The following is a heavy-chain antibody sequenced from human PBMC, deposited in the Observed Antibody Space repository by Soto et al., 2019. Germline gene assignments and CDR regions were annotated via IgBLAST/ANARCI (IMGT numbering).Heavy chain of an antibody. Sequence: QVQLVQSGAEVKKPGASVKVSCKSSGYTFTNYGISWVRQAPGQGLEWMGWISRYNGNTNYAQKLQGRFTMTTDTSTSTAYMELRSLTSDDTAVYYCARDDENSSWYRYFDYCGQGTLVTVSS. CDR2: ISRYNGNT. J-gene: IGHJ4*02. CDR3: ARDDENSSWYRYFDY. CDR1: GYTFTNYG. V-gene: IGHV1-18*01. D-gene: IGHD6-13*01.